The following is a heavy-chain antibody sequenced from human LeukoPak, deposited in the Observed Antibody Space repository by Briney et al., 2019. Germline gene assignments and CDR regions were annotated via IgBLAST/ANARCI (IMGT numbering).Heavy chain of an antibody. V-gene: IGHV3-48*02. CDR2: IGPSVSAT. CDR3: ARVYGKTVTSYY. Sequence: GGSLRLSCAASGFTFSSYSMNWVRQAPGKGLEWVSYIGPSVSATYYADSVKGRFTISRDNAKNSLSLQMNSLRDEDTAVYYCARVYGKTVTSYYWGQGTLVTVSS. D-gene: IGHD4-17*01. CDR1: GFTFSSYS. J-gene: IGHJ4*02.